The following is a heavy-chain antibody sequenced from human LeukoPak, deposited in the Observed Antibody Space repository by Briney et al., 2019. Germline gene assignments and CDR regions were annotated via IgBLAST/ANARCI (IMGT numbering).Heavy chain of an antibody. CDR1: GGSISSYY. J-gene: IGHJ6*03. Sequence: SETLSLTCTVSGGSISSYYRSWIRQPPGKGLEWIGYIYYSGSTNYNHSLKSRVTISVDTSKNQFSLKLSSVTAADTAVYYCARVARGVVAATLFNYYYYYMDVWGKGTTVTISS. D-gene: IGHD2-15*01. CDR2: IYYSGST. CDR3: ARVARGVVAATLFNYYYYYMDV. V-gene: IGHV4-59*01.